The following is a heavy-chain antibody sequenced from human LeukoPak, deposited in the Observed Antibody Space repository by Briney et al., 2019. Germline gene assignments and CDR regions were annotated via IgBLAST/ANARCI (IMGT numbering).Heavy chain of an antibody. CDR1: GGSISSFY. D-gene: IGHD3-16*01. CDR2: ISDSGST. CDR3: VRDIYDDSN. J-gene: IGHJ4*02. Sequence: PSETLSLTCTVSGGSISSFYWSWIRQPPGKGLEWIGYISDSGSTNYNPSLKSRVTISVDTSKNKFSLKLSSVTAADTAVYYCVRDIYDDSNWGQGTLVTVSS. V-gene: IGHV4-59*01.